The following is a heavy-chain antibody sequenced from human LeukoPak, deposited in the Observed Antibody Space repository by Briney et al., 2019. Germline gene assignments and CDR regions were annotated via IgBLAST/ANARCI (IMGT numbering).Heavy chain of an antibody. D-gene: IGHD2-2*01. V-gene: IGHV4-61*02. J-gene: IGHJ4*02. CDR1: GGSIGSGSYF. CDR2: LYTSGTT. CDR3: ARGVVVPAAIES. Sequence: SETLSLTCTVSGGSIGSGSYFWSWIRQPAGKGLDYIGRLYTSGTTNYNPSLKSRVTISVDRSKNQFSLKLSSVTAADTAVYYCARGVVVPAAIESWGQGTLVTVSS.